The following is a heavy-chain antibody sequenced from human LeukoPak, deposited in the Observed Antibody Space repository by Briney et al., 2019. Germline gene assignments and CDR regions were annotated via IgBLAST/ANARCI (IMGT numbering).Heavy chain of an antibody. J-gene: IGHJ4*02. Sequence: GGPLRLSCAASGFTFSSYWMSWVRQAPGKGLEGVANIKQDGSEKYYVDSVKGRFTISRDNAKNSLYLQMNSLRAEDTAVYYCARVWWGRPYYFDYWGQGTLVTVSS. CDR2: IKQDGSEK. V-gene: IGHV3-7*01. D-gene: IGHD2-8*02. CDR3: ARVWWGRPYYFDY. CDR1: GFTFSSYW.